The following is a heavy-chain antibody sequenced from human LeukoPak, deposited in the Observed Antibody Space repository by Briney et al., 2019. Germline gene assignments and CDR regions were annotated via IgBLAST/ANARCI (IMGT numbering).Heavy chain of an antibody. CDR3: ARAPITIVGVVINYYGMDV. CDR1: RGTFSSYA. J-gene: IGHJ6*02. V-gene: IGHV1-69*13. CDR2: IIPIFGTA. Sequence: GASVKVSCKASRGTFSSYAISWVRQAPGQGLEWMGGIIPIFGTANYAQKFQGRVTITADESTSTAYMELSSLRSEDTAVYYCARAPITIVGVVINYYGMDVWGQGTTVTVSS. D-gene: IGHD3-3*01.